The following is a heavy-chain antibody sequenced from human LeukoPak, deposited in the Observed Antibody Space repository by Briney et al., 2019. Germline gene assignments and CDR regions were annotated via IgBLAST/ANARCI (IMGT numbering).Heavy chain of an antibody. J-gene: IGHJ4*02. CDR2: INHSGST. V-gene: IGHV4-4*02. Sequence: SETLSLTCAVSGGSISSSNWWSWVRQPPGKGLEWIGEINHSGSTNYNPSLKSRVTISVDTSKNQFSLKLSSVTAADTAVYYCARGVRVRYSSGWYRARRGFFEDYWGQGTLVTVSS. CDR1: GGSISSSNW. D-gene: IGHD6-19*01. CDR3: ARGVRVRYSSGWYRARRGFFEDY.